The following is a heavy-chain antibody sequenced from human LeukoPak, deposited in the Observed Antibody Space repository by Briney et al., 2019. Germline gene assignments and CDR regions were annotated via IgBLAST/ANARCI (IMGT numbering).Heavy chain of an antibody. V-gene: IGHV4-34*01. CDR1: GGSFSGYY. J-gene: IGHJ4*02. Sequence: RTSETLSLTCAVYGGSFSGYYWSWIRQPPGKGLEWIGEINHSGSTNYNPSLKSRVTISVDTSKNQFSLKLSSVTAADTAVYYCARGRGPYYDFWSGSTVDYFDYWGQGTLVTVSS. CDR2: INHSGST. D-gene: IGHD3-3*01. CDR3: ARGRGPYYDFWSGSTVDYFDY.